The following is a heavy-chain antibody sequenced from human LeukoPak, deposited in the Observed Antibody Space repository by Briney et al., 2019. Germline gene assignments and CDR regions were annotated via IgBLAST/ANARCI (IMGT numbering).Heavy chain of an antibody. V-gene: IGHV1-69*13. CDR2: IIPIFGTA. CDR3: ARAPLYCGGDFHSLGNAFDI. CDR1: GGAFSSYA. Sequence: SVKVSCKASGGAFSSYAISWVRQAPGQGLEWMGRIIPIFGTAIYAQKFQGRVTFTPDESTSTASMELSSLRSEDTAVYYCARAPLYCGGDFHSLGNAFDIWGQGTMVTVSS. D-gene: IGHD2-21*02. J-gene: IGHJ3*02.